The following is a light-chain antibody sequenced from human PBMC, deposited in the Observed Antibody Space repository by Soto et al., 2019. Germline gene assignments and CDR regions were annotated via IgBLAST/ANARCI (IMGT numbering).Light chain of an antibody. V-gene: IGLV6-57*01. Sequence: NFMLTQPHSVSESPGKTVTISCTRSSGSIASNYVQWYQQRPGSSPTTVIYEDNQRPSGVPDRFSGSIDSSSNSASLTISGLKTEDEADYYCQSYDSSNRGVVFGTGTKLTVL. CDR2: EDN. CDR1: SGSIASNY. J-gene: IGLJ1*01. CDR3: QSYDSSNRGVV.